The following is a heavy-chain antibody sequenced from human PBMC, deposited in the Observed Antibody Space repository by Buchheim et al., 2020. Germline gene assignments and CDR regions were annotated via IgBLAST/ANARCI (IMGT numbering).Heavy chain of an antibody. D-gene: IGHD6-6*01. CDR2: ISYDGSNK. CDR1: GFTFSSYG. CDR3: AKFEASSSSNSGFDH. Sequence: QVQLVESGGGVVQPGRSLRLSCAASGFTFSSYGMHWVRQAPGKGLEWVAVISYDGSNKYYADSVKGRFTISRDNSKNTLYLQMNSLRAEDTAVYYCAKFEASSSSNSGFDHWGQGTL. V-gene: IGHV3-30*18. J-gene: IGHJ4*02.